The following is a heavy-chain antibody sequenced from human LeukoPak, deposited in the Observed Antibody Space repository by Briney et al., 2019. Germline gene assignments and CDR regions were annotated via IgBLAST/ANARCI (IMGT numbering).Heavy chain of an antibody. CDR1: GFTFRTYA. V-gene: IGHV3-23*01. J-gene: IGHJ4*02. Sequence: GGSLRLSCAASGFTFRTYAMSWVRQAPGKGLEWVSVISGSGDITHYADSVKGRFTISRDNSKNTLSLQMNGLRTEDTALYYCATDYYDNSGSYTVDHWGQGTQVTVSS. CDR3: ATDYYDNSGSYTVDH. CDR2: ISGSGDIT. D-gene: IGHD3-22*01.